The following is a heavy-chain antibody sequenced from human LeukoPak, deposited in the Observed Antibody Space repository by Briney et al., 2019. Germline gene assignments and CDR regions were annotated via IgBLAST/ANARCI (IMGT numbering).Heavy chain of an antibody. D-gene: IGHD3-10*01. CDR3: ASLGSGTKG. CDR2: IYYSGST. Sequence: SETLSLTCTVSGGSISSSSYYWGWIRQPPGKGLEWIGSIYYSGSTYYNPSLKSRVTISVDTSKNQFSLKLSSVTAADTAVYYCASLGSGTKGWGQGTLVTVSS. J-gene: IGHJ4*02. CDR1: GGSISSSSYY. V-gene: IGHV4-39*01.